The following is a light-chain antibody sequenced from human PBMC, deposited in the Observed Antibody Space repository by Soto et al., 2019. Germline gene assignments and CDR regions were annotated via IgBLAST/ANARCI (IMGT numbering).Light chain of an antibody. CDR3: QQYVSSPWA. J-gene: IGKJ1*01. Sequence: IVFAQSPGTLSLPPGERATLSCRASQSVTNSFLAWYQQKPGQAPRLLIYGASRRATGIPDRFTGSGSGTDFTLTISRLEPEDFAVYYCQQYVSSPWAFGQGTKVDIK. CDR1: QSVTNSF. V-gene: IGKV3-20*01. CDR2: GAS.